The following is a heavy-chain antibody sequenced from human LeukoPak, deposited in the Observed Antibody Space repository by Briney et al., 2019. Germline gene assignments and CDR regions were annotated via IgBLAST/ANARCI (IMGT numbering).Heavy chain of an antibody. J-gene: IGHJ4*02. Sequence: SETLSLTCTVSGGSISSGSYYWSWIRQPAGKGLEWIGRIYTSGSTNYNPSLKSRVTISVDTSKNQFSLKLSSVTAADTAVYYCARGPWLQLVYWGQGTLVTVSS. V-gene: IGHV4-61*02. D-gene: IGHD5-24*01. CDR3: ARGPWLQLVY. CDR2: IYTSGST. CDR1: GGSISSGSYY.